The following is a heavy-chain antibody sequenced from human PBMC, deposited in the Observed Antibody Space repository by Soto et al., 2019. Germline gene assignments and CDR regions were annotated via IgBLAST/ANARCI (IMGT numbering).Heavy chain of an antibody. CDR2: IKSKSDGGTT. D-gene: IGHD3-3*01. CDR1: GFTFSNAW. J-gene: IGHJ4*02. Sequence: LGGSLRLSCAASGFTFSNAWMSWVRQAPGKGLEWVGRIKSKSDGGTTDYAAPVKGRFTISREDSKNTLYLQMSSLKTEDTAVYYCTTLSGPSDYFDFWGQGALVTVSS. CDR3: TTLSGPSDYFDF. V-gene: IGHV3-15*01.